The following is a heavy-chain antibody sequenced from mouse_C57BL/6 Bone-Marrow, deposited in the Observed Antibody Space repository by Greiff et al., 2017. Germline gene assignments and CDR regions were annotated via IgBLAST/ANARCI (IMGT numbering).Heavy chain of an antibody. V-gene: IGHV1-69*01. Sequence: QVQLQQPGAELVMPGASVKLSCKASGYTFTSYWMHWVKQRPEQGLEWIGEIDPSDSYTNYTQKFQGKSTLTVDNSSSTAYLQLSSLTSEESAVYYCARSPIATGVEDWYFDVWGTGTTVTVSA. CDR2: IDPSDSYT. D-gene: IGHD1-1*01. CDR3: ARSPIATGVEDWYFDV. CDR1: GYTFTSYW. J-gene: IGHJ1*03.